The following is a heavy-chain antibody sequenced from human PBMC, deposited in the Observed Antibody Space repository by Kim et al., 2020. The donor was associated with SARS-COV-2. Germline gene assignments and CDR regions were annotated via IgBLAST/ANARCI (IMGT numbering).Heavy chain of an antibody. J-gene: IGHJ4*02. Sequence: SVKGRFTISRDNAKNSLYLQMNSLRDEDTAVYYCARVIGGSGSYYTGQIQWGQGTLVTVSS. CDR3: ARVIGGSGSYYTGQIQ. D-gene: IGHD3-10*01. V-gene: IGHV3-48*02.